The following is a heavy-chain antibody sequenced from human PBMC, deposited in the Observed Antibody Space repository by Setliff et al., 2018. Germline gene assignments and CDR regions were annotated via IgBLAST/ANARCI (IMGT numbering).Heavy chain of an antibody. CDR3: ARMGTDYIRTRVNSYQYYFYMDV. CDR2: MNARGLT. J-gene: IGHJ6*03. CDR1: GASISAYY. D-gene: IGHD5-18*01. Sequence: PSETLSLTCNVSGASISAYYWSWFRQPPGRGLEWIGGMNARGLTEYSPPLKSRVTISVDTSKNQFSLGLTSVTAADTAVYYCARMGTDYIRTRVNSYQYYFYMDVGCKGTTVTVSS. V-gene: IGHV4-4*08.